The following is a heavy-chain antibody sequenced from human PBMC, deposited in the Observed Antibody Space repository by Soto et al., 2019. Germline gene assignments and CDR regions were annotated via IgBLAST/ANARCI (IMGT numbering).Heavy chain of an antibody. CDR3: ARDPGGNYYSEY. CDR2: IYNSGST. J-gene: IGHJ4*02. V-gene: IGHV4-59*01. Sequence: SETLSLTCAVSGTSFGTYYWSWIRQPPGKGLEYIGYIYNSGSTDYNPSLKSRVTISVDTSKNQFSLKLSSVTAADTAVYYCARDPGGNYYSEYWGQGTLVTVSS. CDR1: GTSFGTYY.